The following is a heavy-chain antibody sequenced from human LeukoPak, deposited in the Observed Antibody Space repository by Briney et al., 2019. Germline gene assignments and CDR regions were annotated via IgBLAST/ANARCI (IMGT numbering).Heavy chain of an antibody. CDR3: AKGASDIVVVPAVHNWFDP. Sequence: PGGSLRLSCAASGFTFSSYAMSWVRQAPGKGLEWVSAISGRGGSTYYADSVKGRFTISRDNSKNTLYLQMNSLRAEDTAVYYCAKGASDIVVVPAVHNWFDPWGQGTLVTVSS. CDR1: GFTFSSYA. CDR2: ISGRGGST. V-gene: IGHV3-23*01. J-gene: IGHJ5*02. D-gene: IGHD2-2*01.